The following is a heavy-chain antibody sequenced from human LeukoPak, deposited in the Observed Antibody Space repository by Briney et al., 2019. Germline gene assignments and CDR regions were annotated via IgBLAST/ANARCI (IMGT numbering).Heavy chain of an antibody. CDR1: GFTFSSYA. V-gene: IGHV3-30-3*01. CDR2: ISYDGSNK. Sequence: GGSLRLSCAASGFTFSSYAMHWVRQAPGKGLEWVAVISYDGSNKYYADSVKGRFTISRDNSKNTLYLQMNSLRAEDTAVYYCARITIFGVVTPDYWGQGTLVTVS. D-gene: IGHD3-3*01. J-gene: IGHJ4*02. CDR3: ARITIFGVVTPDY.